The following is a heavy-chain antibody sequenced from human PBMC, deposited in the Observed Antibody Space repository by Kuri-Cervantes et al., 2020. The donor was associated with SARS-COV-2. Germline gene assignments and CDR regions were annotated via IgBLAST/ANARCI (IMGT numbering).Heavy chain of an antibody. CDR3: ARGPTIFGVVITHRPYYYYYMDV. CDR2: MNPNSGNT. D-gene: IGHD3-3*01. V-gene: IGHV1-8*03. J-gene: IGHJ6*03. Sequence: ASVKVSCKASGYTFTSYDINWVRQATGQGLEWMGWMNPNSGNTGYAQKFQGRVTITRNTSISTAYMELSSLRSEDTAVYYCARGPTIFGVVITHRPYYYYYMDVWGKGTTVTVSS. CDR1: GYTFTSYD.